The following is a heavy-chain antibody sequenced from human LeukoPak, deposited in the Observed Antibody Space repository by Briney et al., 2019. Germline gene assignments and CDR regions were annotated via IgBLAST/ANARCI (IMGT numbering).Heavy chain of an antibody. CDR3: AKWGSTRSSSWYPIDY. V-gene: IGHV3-7*01. CDR2: IKQDETEK. CDR1: GFTFSNFW. J-gene: IGHJ4*02. Sequence: PGGSLRLSCTASGFTFSNFWMGWVRQAPGKGLEWVANIKQDETEKFYLGSVKGRFTIPRDNAKNSLYLQMNSLRAEDTAVYYCAKWGSTRSSSWYPIDYWGQGTLVTVSS. D-gene: IGHD6-13*01.